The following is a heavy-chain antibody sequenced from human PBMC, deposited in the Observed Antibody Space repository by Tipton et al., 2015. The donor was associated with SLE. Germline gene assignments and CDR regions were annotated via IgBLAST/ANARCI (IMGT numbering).Heavy chain of an antibody. CDR2: IYQSTSI. J-gene: IGHJ3*02. V-gene: IGHV4-38-2*01. Sequence: TLSLTCDVSGYSISKTYYWSWVRLSPVKGLEWIGSIYQSTSIYYNPSLKSRVTLSMDASKNQFSLRLSSVTAADTAVYYCARPGEAYSWDAFDIWGQGTMVTVSS. D-gene: IGHD2-21*01. CDR1: GYSISKTYY. CDR3: ARPGEAYSWDAFDI.